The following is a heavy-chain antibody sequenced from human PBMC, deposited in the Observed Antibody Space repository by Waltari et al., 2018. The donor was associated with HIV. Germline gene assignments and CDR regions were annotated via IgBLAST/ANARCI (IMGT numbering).Heavy chain of an antibody. CDR2: IYHSGST. J-gene: IGHJ6*02. CDR3: ARERGGYDILTGYWEVDV. V-gene: IGHV4-38-2*02. D-gene: IGHD3-9*01. Sequence: QVQLQESGPGLVKHSEPLSLPCAVSDSSISSGYYWGCIRPPPGKGLEWIGSIYHSGSTYYNPSLKSRVTISVDTSKNQFSLKLSSVTAADTAVYYCARERGGYDILTGYWEVDVWGQGTTVTVSS. CDR1: DSSISSGYY.